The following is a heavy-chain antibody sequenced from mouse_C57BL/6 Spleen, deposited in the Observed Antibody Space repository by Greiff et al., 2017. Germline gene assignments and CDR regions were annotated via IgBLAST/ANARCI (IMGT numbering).Heavy chain of an antibody. CDR1: GYTFTSYW. CDR3: AIGGIYYGHYYAMDY. D-gene: IGHD2-1*01. Sequence: VQLQQPGAELVKPGASVKVSCKASGYTFTSYWMHWVKQRPGQGLEWIGRIHPSDSDTNYNQKFKGKATLTVDKSSSTAYMRLSSLTSEDSAVYYCAIGGIYYGHYYAMDYWGQGTSVTVSS. J-gene: IGHJ4*01. V-gene: IGHV1-74*01. CDR2: IHPSDSDT.